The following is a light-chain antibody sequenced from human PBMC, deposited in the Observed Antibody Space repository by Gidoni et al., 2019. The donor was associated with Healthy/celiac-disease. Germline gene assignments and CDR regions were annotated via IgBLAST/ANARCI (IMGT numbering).Light chain of an antibody. CDR2: SAS. CDR1: QGISSY. V-gene: IGKV1-9*01. Sequence: DIQLTQSPSFLSASVGDRVTITCRASQGISSYFAWYQQKPGKAPKLLIYSASNLQSGVPSRFSGSGSGTEFTLTISRLQAEDFGAYYCQQLNSYPLTFXQXTRLDIK. J-gene: IGKJ5*01. CDR3: QQLNSYPLT.